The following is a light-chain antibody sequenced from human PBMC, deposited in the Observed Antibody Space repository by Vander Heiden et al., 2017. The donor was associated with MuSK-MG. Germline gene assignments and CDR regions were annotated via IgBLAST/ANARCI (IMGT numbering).Light chain of an antibody. CDR3: FSYAGNNDWV. CDR1: GSNIGTIDD. J-gene: IGLJ3*02. V-gene: IGLV2-8*01. CDR2: EVQ. Sequence: APTQPPSATGSPGQPVTISCTGSGSNIGTIDDVSWFQQHPGKAPNLLIFEVQMRPSGVPRRFSGSKSGNTASLTVAGLQADDEAVYRCFSYAGNNDWVFGGGTEVTVL.